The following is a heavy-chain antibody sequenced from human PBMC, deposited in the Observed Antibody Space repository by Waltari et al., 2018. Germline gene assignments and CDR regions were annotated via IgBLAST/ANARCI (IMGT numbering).Heavy chain of an antibody. Sequence: QVQLVQSGAEVKKPGASVKVSCKLSGYTLTELSMHWVRQAPGKGLEWMGGFDPEDGETIYAQKGQGRVTMTEDTSTDTAYRELSSLRSEDTAVYYCATLAILSGSYKFDYWGQGTLVTVSS. CDR2: FDPEDGET. CDR3: ATLAILSGSYKFDY. D-gene: IGHD1-26*01. V-gene: IGHV1-24*01. J-gene: IGHJ4*02. CDR1: GYTLTELS.